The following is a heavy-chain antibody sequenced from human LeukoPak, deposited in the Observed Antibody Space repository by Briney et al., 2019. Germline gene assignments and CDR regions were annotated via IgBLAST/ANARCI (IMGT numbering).Heavy chain of an antibody. Sequence: GGSLRLSCAASGFTFSTFAMSWVRQPPGKGLEWVSSIFPSGGEIHYADSVRGRFTISRDNSKNTLYLQLNSLRAEDTAVYFCAKFRKPMALLDAFDMWGQGTMVTVSS. D-gene: IGHD1-14*01. J-gene: IGHJ3*02. CDR3: AKFRKPMALLDAFDM. CDR1: GFTFSTFA. CDR2: IFPSGGEI. V-gene: IGHV3-23*01.